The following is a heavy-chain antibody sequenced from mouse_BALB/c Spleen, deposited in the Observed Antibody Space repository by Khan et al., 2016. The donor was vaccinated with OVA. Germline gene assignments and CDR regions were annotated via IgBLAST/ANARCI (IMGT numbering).Heavy chain of an antibody. V-gene: IGHV5-6*01. CDR1: GFTFSSYS. D-gene: IGHD4-1*01. Sequence: EVELVESGGDLVKPGGSLKLSCAASGFTFSSYSMSWVRQTPDKRLEWVASISSGGDYTYYPDSVKGRFTISRDNAKNTLYLQMSELKSEVTAMYYCAVHLTGSFAYWGQGTLVTVSA. J-gene: IGHJ3*01. CDR2: ISSGGDYT. CDR3: AVHLTGSFAY.